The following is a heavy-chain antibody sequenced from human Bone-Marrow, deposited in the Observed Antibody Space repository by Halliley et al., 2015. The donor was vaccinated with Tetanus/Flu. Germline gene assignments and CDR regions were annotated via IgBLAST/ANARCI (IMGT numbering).Heavy chain of an antibody. CDR2: IYYTRSS. V-gene: IGHV4-31*02. CDR3: ATYRAGAGGQGY. D-gene: IGHD6-13*01. J-gene: IGHJ4*02. CDR1: GASISSGVYH. Sequence: LRLSCTVAGASISSGVYHWSWIRQHPGKGLEWIGQIYYTRSSYYNPSLQNRVTISVDTSQTQFSLKLSSVTVADTAVYYCATYRAGAGGQGYWGQGTLVTVSS.